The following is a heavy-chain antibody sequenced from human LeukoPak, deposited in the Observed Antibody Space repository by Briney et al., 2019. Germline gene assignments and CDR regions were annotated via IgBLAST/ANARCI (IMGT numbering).Heavy chain of an antibody. CDR1: GGSISSSSYY. D-gene: IGHD1-26*01. Sequence: SETLSLTCTVSGGSISSSSYYWGWIRQPPGKGLEWIGSIYYSGSTYYNPSLKSRVTISVDTSKNQFSLKLSSVTAADTAVYYCARELEGATGGDYWGQGTLVTVSS. CDR3: ARELEGATGGDY. CDR2: IYYSGST. J-gene: IGHJ4*02. V-gene: IGHV4-39*07.